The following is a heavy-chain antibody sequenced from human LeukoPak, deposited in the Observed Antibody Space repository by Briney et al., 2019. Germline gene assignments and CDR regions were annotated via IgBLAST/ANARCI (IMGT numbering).Heavy chain of an antibody. V-gene: IGHV3-13*01. CDR1: GFTFSRYD. CDR3: ARGGYCSGGSCYLGSSWFDP. D-gene: IGHD2-15*01. J-gene: IGHJ5*02. Sequence: GGSLRLSCAASGFTFSRYDMHWVRHATGKGLEWVSAIGTAGDTYYPGSVKGRFTISRENAKNSLYLQMNSLRAGDTAVYYCARGGYCSGGSCYLGSSWFDPWGQGTLVTVSS. CDR2: IGTAGDT.